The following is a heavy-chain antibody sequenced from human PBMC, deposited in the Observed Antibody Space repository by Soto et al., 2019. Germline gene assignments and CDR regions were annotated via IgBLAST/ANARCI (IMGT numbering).Heavy chain of an antibody. CDR1: GFTFDDYA. Sequence: EVQLVESGGGLVQPGRSLRLSCAASGFTFDDYAMHWVRQAPGKGLEWVSGISWNSGSIGYADSVKGRFTISRDNAKNSLYLQINSLRAEDTALYYSAKGVQLLSEGGGYWGQGTLVTVSS. V-gene: IGHV3-9*01. CDR3: AKGVQLLSEGGGY. CDR2: ISWNSGSI. D-gene: IGHD2-2*01. J-gene: IGHJ4*02.